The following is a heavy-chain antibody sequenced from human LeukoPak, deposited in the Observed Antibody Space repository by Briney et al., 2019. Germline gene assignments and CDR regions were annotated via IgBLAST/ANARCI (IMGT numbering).Heavy chain of an antibody. CDR1: GGTFSSYA. D-gene: IGHD3-9*01. J-gene: IGHJ4*02. CDR2: IIPIFGTA. Sequence: SVKVSYKASGGTFSSYAISWVRQAPGQGLEWMGGIIPIFGTANYAQKVQGRVTITADESTSTAYMELSSLRSQYTAVYYCARMVVPAAIDILTGYDDYWGQGTLVTVSS. V-gene: IGHV1-69*13. CDR3: ARMVVPAAIDILTGYDDY.